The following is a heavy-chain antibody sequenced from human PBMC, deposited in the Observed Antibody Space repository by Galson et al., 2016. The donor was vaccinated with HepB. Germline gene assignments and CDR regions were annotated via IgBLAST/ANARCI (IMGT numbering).Heavy chain of an antibody. CDR1: GGSISNGGYY. Sequence: TLSLTCAVYGGSISNGGYYWSWIRQHPGKGLEWIGNIYYSGSTHYNPSLKSRVTLSVDTSKNQFSLKLNSVTAADTAIYYCARDWGSGWFGPWGQGTLVIVSS. CDR3: ARDWGSGWFGP. V-gene: IGHV4-31*11. D-gene: IGHD7-27*01. CDR2: IYYSGST. J-gene: IGHJ5*02.